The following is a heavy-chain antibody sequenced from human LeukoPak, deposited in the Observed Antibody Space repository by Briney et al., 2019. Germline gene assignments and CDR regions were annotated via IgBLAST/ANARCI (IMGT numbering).Heavy chain of an antibody. V-gene: IGHV3-7*05. CDR1: GFXFSSYW. Sequence: PGGSLRLSCAASGFXFSSYWISWVRQAPGKGLEWVANIKQDGSEKYYVDSVKGRFTISRDNAKNSLYLQMNSLRAEDTAVYYCARDLGDYWGQGTLVTVSS. J-gene: IGHJ4*02. CDR2: IKQDGSEK. CDR3: ARDLGDY.